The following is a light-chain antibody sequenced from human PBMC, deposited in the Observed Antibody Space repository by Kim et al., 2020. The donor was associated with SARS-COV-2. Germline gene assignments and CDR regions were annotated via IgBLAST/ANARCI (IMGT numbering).Light chain of an antibody. CDR1: SSNIGINT. J-gene: IGLJ3*02. V-gene: IGLV1-44*01. CDR2: SDN. Sequence: QSVLTQPPSASGTPGQRVTISCSGSSSNIGINTVNWYQQLPKTAPKLLIYSDNQRPSGIPDRFSGSKSGTSASLAISGLQSEDEADYYCAAWDDSLNSRVFGGGTQLTVL. CDR3: AAWDDSLNSRV.